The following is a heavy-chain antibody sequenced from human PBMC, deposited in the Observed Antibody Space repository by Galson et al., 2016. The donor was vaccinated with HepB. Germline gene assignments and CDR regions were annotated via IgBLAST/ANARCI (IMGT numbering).Heavy chain of an antibody. Sequence: SLRLSCAASGFTFNNYGMTWVRQAPGKGLEIVSSISRSGDSTDYADSVKGRFTISRDNSKNTLSLQMNSLTADDTAIYYCVQGSTAPAVWGEGTTVTVSS. CDR1: GFTFNNYG. CDR3: VQGSTAPAV. J-gene: IGHJ6*04. D-gene: IGHD2-2*01. V-gene: IGHV3-23*01. CDR2: ISRSGDST.